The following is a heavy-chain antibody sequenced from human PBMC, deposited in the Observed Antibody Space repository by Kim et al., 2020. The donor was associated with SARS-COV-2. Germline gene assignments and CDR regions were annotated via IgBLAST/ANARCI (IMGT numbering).Heavy chain of an antibody. Sequence: YAGYVEGRFTNSRDNSKNTLYLQMNSLRAEDTAVYYCARDYAGSFNGMDVWGQGTTVTVSS. D-gene: IGHD4-17*01. CDR3: ARDYAGSFNGMDV. V-gene: IGHV3-33*01. J-gene: IGHJ6*02.